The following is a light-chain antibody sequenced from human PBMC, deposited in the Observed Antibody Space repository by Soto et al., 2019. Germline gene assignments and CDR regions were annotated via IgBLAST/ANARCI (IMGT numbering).Light chain of an antibody. CDR2: AAS. CDR1: QSISSY. Sequence: DIQMTQSPSSLSASVGDRVTITCRASQSISSYLNWYQQNPAKAPNLHIYAASTFQSGVPSSFHGSRSGTDFTHTISSLAHKAFATYSKQQTYSTHINFCQGTRLEIK. J-gene: IGKJ5*01. CDR3: QQTYSTHIN. V-gene: IGKV1-39*01.